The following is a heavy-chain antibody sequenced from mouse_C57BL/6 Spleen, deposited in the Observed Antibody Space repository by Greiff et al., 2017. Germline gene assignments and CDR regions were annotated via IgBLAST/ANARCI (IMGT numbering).Heavy chain of an antibody. CDR3: ARGSDQFAD. J-gene: IGHJ3*01. CDR1: GFSLTSYA. CDR2: IWTGGGT. V-gene: IGHV2-9-1*01. Sequence: VQVVESGPGLVAPSQSLSITCTVSGFSLTSYAISWVRQPPGKGLEWLGVIWTGGGTNYNSALNSRLSTSKDNSKSQVFLKMNSLQTDDTARYCCARGSDQFADWGQGTLVTVSA.